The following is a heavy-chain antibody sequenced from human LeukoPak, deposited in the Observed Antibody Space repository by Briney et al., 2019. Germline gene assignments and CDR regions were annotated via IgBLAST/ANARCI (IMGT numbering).Heavy chain of an antibody. CDR1: GYTFTSCW. J-gene: IGHJ4*02. CDR3: ARQRDYMFDY. CDR2: IYPGDSDT. V-gene: IGHV5-51*01. Sequence: GESLKISCSGSGYTFTSCWIGWARQMPGKGLEWMGIIYPGDSDTRYSPSFQGQVTISADKSISTAYLQWSSLKASDTAMYYCARQRDYMFDYWGQGTLVTVSS. D-gene: IGHD4-11*01.